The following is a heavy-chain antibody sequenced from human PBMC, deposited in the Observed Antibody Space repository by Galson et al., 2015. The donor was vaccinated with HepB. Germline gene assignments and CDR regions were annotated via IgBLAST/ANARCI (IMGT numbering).Heavy chain of an antibody. D-gene: IGHD3/OR15-3a*01. J-gene: IGHJ4*02. CDR3: AKDGPEGYFDY. Sequence: SLRLSCAASGFTFSSYGMHWVRQAPGKGLEWVAVISYDGSNKYYADSVKGRFTISRDNSKNTLYLQMNSLRAEDTAVYYCAKDGPEGYFDYWGQGTLVTVSS. CDR2: ISYDGSNK. V-gene: IGHV3-30*18. CDR1: GFTFSSYG.